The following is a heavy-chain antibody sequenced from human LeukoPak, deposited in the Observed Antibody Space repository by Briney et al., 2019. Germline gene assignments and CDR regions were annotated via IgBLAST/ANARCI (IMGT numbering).Heavy chain of an antibody. V-gene: IGHV3-66*01. CDR1: GFTFSSYW. D-gene: IGHD5-12*01. CDR2: IYSGGST. J-gene: IGHJ4*02. CDR3: ARDLGYSGYEFDY. Sequence: GGSLRLSCAASGFTFSSYWMSWVRQAPGKGLEWVSVIYSGGSTYYADSVKGRFTISRDNSKNTLYLQMNSLRAEDTAVYYCARDLGYSGYEFDYWGQGTLVTVSS.